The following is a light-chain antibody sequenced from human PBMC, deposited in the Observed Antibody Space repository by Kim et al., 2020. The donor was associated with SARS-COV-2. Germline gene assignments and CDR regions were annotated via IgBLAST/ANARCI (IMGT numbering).Light chain of an antibody. V-gene: IGLV4-69*01. CDR3: QTWDTGIQKV. J-gene: IGLJ3*02. CDR2: LNSDGSH. CDR1: KEHSAYA. Sequence: ASVRLTCTLSKEHSAYAIAWLQQQPDKGRRCLMILNSDGSHTKGDGIPDRFSGSSSGAERYLTISSLQSDDEADYYCQTWDTGIQKVFGRDPADRP.